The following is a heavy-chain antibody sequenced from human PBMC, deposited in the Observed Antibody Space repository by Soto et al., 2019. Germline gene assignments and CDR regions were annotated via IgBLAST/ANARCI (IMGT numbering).Heavy chain of an antibody. V-gene: IGHV5-51*01. CDR1: FYPLYLYF. CDR3: TRVLYASAWYGIDY. D-gene: IGHD6-19*01. Sequence: ESLNPSCTSAFYPLYLYFSGCVRPLHRKGLEWMGIIYPGDSDTRYSPSFQGHVTISADKSRSTAYLQWSSVKASDTAIYYCTRVLYASAWYGIDYWGQGTVVTVSS. CDR2: IYPGDSDT. J-gene: IGHJ4*02.